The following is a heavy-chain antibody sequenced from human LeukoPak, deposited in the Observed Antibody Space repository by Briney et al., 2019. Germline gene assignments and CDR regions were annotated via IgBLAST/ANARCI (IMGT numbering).Heavy chain of an antibody. D-gene: IGHD6-19*01. Sequence: ASVKVSCKASGYTFTGYYMHWVRQAPGQGLEWMGWINPNSGDTNYAQKFQGRVTMTRDTSISTAYMELSRLRSDDTAVYYCAREKSGNSGWYSYFDYWGQGTLVTVS. CDR2: INPNSGDT. J-gene: IGHJ4*02. CDR3: AREKSGNSGWYSYFDY. V-gene: IGHV1-2*02. CDR1: GYTFTGYY.